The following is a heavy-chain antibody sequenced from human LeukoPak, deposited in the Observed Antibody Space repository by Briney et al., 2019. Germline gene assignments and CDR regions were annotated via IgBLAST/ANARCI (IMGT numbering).Heavy chain of an antibody. D-gene: IGHD3-22*01. J-gene: IGHJ4*02. CDR1: GFTFSSYG. Sequence: PGGSLRLSCAASGFTFSSYGMHCVRQVPGKGLVWVSRIKSDGRSTTYADSVKGRFTISRDNAKDTLYLQMNSLRAEDTAVYYCARMDYYESSGHREDYWGQGTLVTVSS. V-gene: IGHV3-74*01. CDR2: IKSDGRST. CDR3: ARMDYYESSGHREDY.